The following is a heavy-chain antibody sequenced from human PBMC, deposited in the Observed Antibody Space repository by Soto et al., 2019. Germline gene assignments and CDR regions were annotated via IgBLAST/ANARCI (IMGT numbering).Heavy chain of an antibody. J-gene: IGHJ4*02. V-gene: IGHV1-18*01. D-gene: IGHD6-19*01. CDR1: GYTFTSYG. CDR3: ATLYSSGWYGDNNFDY. CDR2: ISGYDGRT. Sequence: ASVKVSCKTSGYTFTSYGISWVRQAPGQGLEWMGWISGYDGRTNFAQKVQDRVTMTTDTSTSTVYMELRSLRSDDTAVYYCATLYSSGWYGDNNFDYWGQGTPVTVSS.